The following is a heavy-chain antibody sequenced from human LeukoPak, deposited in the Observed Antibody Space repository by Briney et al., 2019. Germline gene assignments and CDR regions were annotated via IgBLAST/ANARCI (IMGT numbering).Heavy chain of an antibody. CDR3: AKVLITMVRGVITPLDY. Sequence: GGSLRLSCAASGFTFDDYAMHWVRQAPGKGLEWVSGISWNSGSIGYADSVKGRFTISRDNSKNTLYLQMNSLRAEDTAVYYCAKVLITMVRGVITPLDYWGQGTLVTVSS. CDR2: ISWNSGSI. V-gene: IGHV3-9*01. CDR1: GFTFDDYA. D-gene: IGHD3-10*01. J-gene: IGHJ4*02.